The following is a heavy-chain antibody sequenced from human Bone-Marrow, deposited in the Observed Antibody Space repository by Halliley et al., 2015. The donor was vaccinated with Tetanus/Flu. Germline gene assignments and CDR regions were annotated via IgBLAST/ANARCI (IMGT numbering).Heavy chain of an antibody. CDR2: IHFTGTT. D-gene: IGHD6-19*01. CDR3: AREGGAVAGRFDF. V-gene: IGHV4-61*08. CDR1: RGSVSSGGYH. Sequence: LRLSCSVSRGSVSSGGYHWSWIRQTPGRGLEWIGYIHFTGTTKYNPSLKSRVSISADMSKNQFSLNLRSVTAADTAVYYCAREGGAVAGRFDFWGQGTLVTVSS. J-gene: IGHJ4*02.